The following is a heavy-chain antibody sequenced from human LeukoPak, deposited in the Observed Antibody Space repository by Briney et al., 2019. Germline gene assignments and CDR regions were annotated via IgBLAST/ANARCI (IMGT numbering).Heavy chain of an antibody. CDR2: ISAYNGNT. D-gene: IGHD3-10*01. Sequence: ASVKVSCKASGYTFTSYGISWVRPAPGQGLEWMGWISAYNGNTNYAQKLQGRVTMTTDTSTSTAYMELRSLRSDDTAVYYCARWGPMVRGVISWFDPWGQGTLVTVSS. CDR3: ARWGPMVRGVISWFDP. V-gene: IGHV1-18*01. CDR1: GYTFTSYG. J-gene: IGHJ5*02.